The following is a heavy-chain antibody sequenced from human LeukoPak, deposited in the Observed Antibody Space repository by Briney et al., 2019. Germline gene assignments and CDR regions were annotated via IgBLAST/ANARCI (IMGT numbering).Heavy chain of an antibody. Sequence: SETLSLTCRVSGDSISSSSYYWGWIRQPPGKGLEWIGSIYYSGSTYYNPSLKSRVTISVDTSKNQFSLKLSSVTAADTAVYYCARAGFREFDYWGQGTLVTVSS. J-gene: IGHJ4*02. CDR2: IYYSGST. V-gene: IGHV4-39*07. CDR3: ARAGFREFDY. CDR1: GDSISSSSYY. D-gene: IGHD3-10*01.